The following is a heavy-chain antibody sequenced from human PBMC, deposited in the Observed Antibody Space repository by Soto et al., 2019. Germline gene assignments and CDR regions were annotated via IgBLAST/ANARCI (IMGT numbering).Heavy chain of an antibody. V-gene: IGHV4-31*03. Sequence: QVQLQESGPGLVKPSQTLSLTCTVSGGSISSGGYYWSWIRQHPGKGLEWIGYIYYSGSTYYNPSLQSRVTITVDTSKNQFAQKLSSVTAADTAVYYCAGNESGSPGGTLRYWGQGTLVTVSA. CDR1: GGSISSGGYY. CDR2: IYYSGST. D-gene: IGHD1-26*01. CDR3: AGNESGSPGGTLRY. J-gene: IGHJ4*02.